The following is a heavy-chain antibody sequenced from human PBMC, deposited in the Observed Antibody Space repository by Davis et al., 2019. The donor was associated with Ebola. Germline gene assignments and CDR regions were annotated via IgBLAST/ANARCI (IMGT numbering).Heavy chain of an antibody. Sequence: GESLKISCVASGFSVSDKYMSWVRQAPGKGLEWVSVIYRDGRMYHADSVKGRFTISRDDSKNTVYLQINSLRAEDTAMYHCTRHVTGDFWYFDLWGRGTLVTVSS. CDR1: GFSVSDKY. V-gene: IGHV3-66*04. CDR3: TRHVTGDFWYFDL. D-gene: IGHD4-17*01. J-gene: IGHJ2*01. CDR2: IYRDGRM.